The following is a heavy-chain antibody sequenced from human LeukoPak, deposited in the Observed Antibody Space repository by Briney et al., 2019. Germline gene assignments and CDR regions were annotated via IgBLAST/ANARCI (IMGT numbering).Heavy chain of an antibody. V-gene: IGHV1-8*01. Sequence: ASVKVSCKASGYTFTSYDINWGRQATGQGLEWMGWMNPSSGNTGYAQKFQGRVTMTRNTSISTAYMELSSLRSEDTALYYCARAPWVSTSSKYYFDNWGQGTLVTVSS. CDR1: GYTFTSYD. CDR3: ARAPWVSTSSKYYFDN. CDR2: MNPSSGNT. J-gene: IGHJ4*02.